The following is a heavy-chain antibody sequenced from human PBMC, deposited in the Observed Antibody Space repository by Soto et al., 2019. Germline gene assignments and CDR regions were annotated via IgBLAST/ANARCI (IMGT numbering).Heavy chain of an antibody. D-gene: IGHD2-15*01. CDR2: IVVGSGNT. CDR1: GFTFTSSA. Sequence: SVKVSCKASGFTFTSSAMQWVRQARGQRLEWIGWIVVGSGNTNYAQKFQERVTITRDMSTSTAYMELSSLRSEDTAVYYCAAGSKVYYYYGMDVWGQGTTVTV. J-gene: IGHJ6*02. V-gene: IGHV1-58*02. CDR3: AAGSKVYYYYGMDV.